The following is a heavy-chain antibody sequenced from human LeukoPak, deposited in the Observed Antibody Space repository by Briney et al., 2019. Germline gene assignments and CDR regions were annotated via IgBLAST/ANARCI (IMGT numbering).Heavy chain of an antibody. CDR1: GGTFSSYA. V-gene: IGHV1-69*05. CDR3: GFTVYCSSTSWYNGYYYYYMDV. Sequence: GASVKVSCKASGGTFSSYAISWVRQAPGQGLEWMGGIIPTFGTANYAQKFQGRVTITTDESTSTAYMELSSLRSEDTAVYYCGFTVYCSSTSWYNGYYYYYMDVWGKGTTVTVSS. J-gene: IGHJ6*03. CDR2: IIPTFGTA. D-gene: IGHD2-2*02.